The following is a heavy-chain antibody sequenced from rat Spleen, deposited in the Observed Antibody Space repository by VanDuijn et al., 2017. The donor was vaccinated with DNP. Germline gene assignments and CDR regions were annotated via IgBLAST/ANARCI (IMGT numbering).Heavy chain of an antibody. J-gene: IGHJ2*01. CDR2: ISYDGGST. CDR3: TKDAFDY. Sequence: EVRLVESGGGLVQPGRSLKLSCAASGFTFSDYYLAWFRQTPTKGLEWVASISYDGGSTYYRDSVKGRFTISRDNAKSTLYLQMYSLRSEDMATYYCTKDAFDYWGQGVMVTVSS. CDR1: GFTFSDYY. V-gene: IGHV5-20*01.